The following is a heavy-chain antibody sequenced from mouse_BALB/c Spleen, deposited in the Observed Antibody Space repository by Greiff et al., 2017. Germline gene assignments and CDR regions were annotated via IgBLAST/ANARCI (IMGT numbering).Heavy chain of an antibody. CDR1: GYTFTSYW. J-gene: IGHJ1*01. V-gene: IGHV1-87*01. D-gene: IGHD2-3*01. Sequence: VQLQQSGAELARPGASVKLSCKASGYTFTSYWMQWVKQRPGQGLEWIGAIYPGDGDTRYTQKFKGKATLTADKSSSTAYMQLSSLASEDSAVYYCARYDGSYWYFDVWGAGTTVTVSS. CDR3: ARYDGSYWYFDV. CDR2: IYPGDGDT.